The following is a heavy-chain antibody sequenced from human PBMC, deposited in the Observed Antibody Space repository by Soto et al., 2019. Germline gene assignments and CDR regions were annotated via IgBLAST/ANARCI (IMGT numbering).Heavy chain of an antibody. Sequence: GGSLRLSCAASGFTFSSYAMNWVRQAPGKGLEWVSAISGSGGSKYYADSVKGRFTISRDNSKNTLYLQMNSLRAEDTAVYYCATTPYYDILTGLGWCDPWGQGTLVT. CDR2: ISGSGGSK. V-gene: IGHV3-23*01. CDR3: ATTPYYDILTGLGWCDP. CDR1: GFTFSSYA. J-gene: IGHJ5*02. D-gene: IGHD3-9*01.